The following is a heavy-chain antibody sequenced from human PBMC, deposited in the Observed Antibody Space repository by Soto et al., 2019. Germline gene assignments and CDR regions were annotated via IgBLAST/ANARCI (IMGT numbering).Heavy chain of an antibody. D-gene: IGHD5-18*01. V-gene: IGHV3-30*03. Sequence: GVSLRLSCAASGFTFSSYGMHWVRQAPGKGLEWVAAISYDGSNKYYVDSVKGRFTISRDNSKHTLDLQMNSLRTEDTAMYYCARDPAWIQLWSYDAFDIWGQGT. J-gene: IGHJ3*02. CDR1: GFTFSSYG. CDR3: ARDPAWIQLWSYDAFDI. CDR2: ISYDGSNK.